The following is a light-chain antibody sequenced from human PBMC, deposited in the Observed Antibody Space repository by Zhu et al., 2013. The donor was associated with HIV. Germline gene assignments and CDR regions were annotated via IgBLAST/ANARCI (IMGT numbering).Light chain of an antibody. CDR1: QTISTY. CDR2: RAS. CDR3: QQYHTFWT. Sequence: DIQMTQSPSSLSASVGDRVTLTCRASQTISTYLNWYQQKPGSAPNLLIHRASSLESGVPSRFSGSGSGTEFTLTISSLQPDDFATYYCQQYHTFWTFGQGTKV. J-gene: IGKJ1*01. V-gene: IGKV1-5*03.